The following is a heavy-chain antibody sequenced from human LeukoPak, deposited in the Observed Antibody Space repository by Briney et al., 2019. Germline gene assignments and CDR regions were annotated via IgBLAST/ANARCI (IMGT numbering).Heavy chain of an antibody. Sequence: GGSLRLSWAASGFSFTTYEMHWVRQAPGKGLEWGSYISSSSINIYYADSVKGRFTTSTDNAKHSLDLQMNSLRAQGLAVYSCSRGDCVGSGSYYKLFDSWGQGTLVTVPS. D-gene: IGHD3-10*01. CDR2: ISSSSINI. CDR1: GFSFTTYE. V-gene: IGHV3-48*03. J-gene: IGHJ4*02. CDR3: SRGDCVGSGSYYKLFDS.